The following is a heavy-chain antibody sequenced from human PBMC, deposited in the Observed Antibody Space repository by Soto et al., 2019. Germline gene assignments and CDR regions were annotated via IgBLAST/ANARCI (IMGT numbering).Heavy chain of an antibody. V-gene: IGHV1-69*01. CDR2: IIPIFDAT. J-gene: IGHJ4*02. D-gene: IGHD3-10*01. CDR1: GRIFSSFP. CDR3: ARDLTSVRGS. Sequence: VQSGAEVKKPGSSVKISCKASGRIFSSFPTSWVRQVPRQGLEWMGGIIPIFDATQYAQKFQGRLTITADESTTTFHMDLSGLRPEDTAIYYCARDLTSVRGSWGQGTLVTVS.